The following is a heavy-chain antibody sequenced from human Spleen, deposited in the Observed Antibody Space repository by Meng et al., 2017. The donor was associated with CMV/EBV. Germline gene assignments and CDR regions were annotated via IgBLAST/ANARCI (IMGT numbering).Heavy chain of an antibody. CDR1: GFSLSTSGVG. CDR2: IYWDDDK. V-gene: IGHV2-5*02. D-gene: IGHD3-22*01. Sequence: GFSLSTSGVGVGWIRQPPGKALEWLALIYWDDDKRYSPSLKSRLTITKDTSKNQVVLTMTNMDPVDTATYYCALQPYYYDSSGYSDYWGQGTLVTVSS. J-gene: IGHJ4*02. CDR3: ALQPYYYDSSGYSDY.